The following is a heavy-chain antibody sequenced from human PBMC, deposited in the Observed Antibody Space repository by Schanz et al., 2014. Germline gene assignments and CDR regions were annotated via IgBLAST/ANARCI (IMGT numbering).Heavy chain of an antibody. CDR2: ISGSGAGT. J-gene: IGHJ3*02. Sequence: EVQLVESGGGLVQPGGSLRLSCAASGFIFSNFAMEWVRQAPGKGLEWVSAISGSGAGTYYADSVKGRFTFSRDNSKNTLYLQMNSLRAEDTAMYYCAKRCSSTSCSHGAFDMWGQGTMVTVSS. CDR3: AKRCSSTSCSHGAFDM. V-gene: IGHV3-23*04. CDR1: GFIFSNFA. D-gene: IGHD2-2*01.